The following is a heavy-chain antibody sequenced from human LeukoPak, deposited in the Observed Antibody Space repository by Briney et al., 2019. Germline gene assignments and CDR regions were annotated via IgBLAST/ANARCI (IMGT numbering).Heavy chain of an antibody. D-gene: IGHD3-9*01. CDR1: GYTFTSYG. Sequence: ASVKLCCNASGYTFTSYGISWVRQPPGQGLEWMGWVSAYNGNTNYEQKLQGRVSMTTDTSTCTAYMEMRSLSSDDTAVYYCARVADDDILTGYPPDYYYYGMDVWGKGTTVTVSS. CDR3: ARVADDDILTGYPPDYYYYGMDV. CDR2: VSAYNGNT. V-gene: IGHV1-18*04. J-gene: IGHJ6*04.